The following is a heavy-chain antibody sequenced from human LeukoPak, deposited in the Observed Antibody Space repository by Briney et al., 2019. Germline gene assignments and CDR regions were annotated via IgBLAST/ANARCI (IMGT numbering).Heavy chain of an antibody. D-gene: IGHD5-12*01. V-gene: IGHV3-23*01. CDR1: GFTFSSYG. Sequence: GGSLRLSCAASGFTFSSYGMSWVRQAPGKGLEWVSAISGSGGSTYYADSVKGRFTISRDNSKNTLYLQMNSLKTEDTAVYYCTTEEDIVATRIWGQGTLVTVSS. CDR3: TTEEDIVATRI. CDR2: ISGSGGST. J-gene: IGHJ4*02.